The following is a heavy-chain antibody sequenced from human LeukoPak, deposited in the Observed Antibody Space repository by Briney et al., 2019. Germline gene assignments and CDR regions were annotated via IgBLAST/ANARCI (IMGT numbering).Heavy chain of an antibody. V-gene: IGHV1-69*13. Sequence: ASVKVSCKASGGIFSSYAISWVRQAPGQGLEWMGGIIPIFGTANYAQKYQGRVTITADESTSTAYMELSSLRSEDTAVYYCASNGYCSSTSCYTKGLGEGYWYFDLWGRGTLVTVSS. CDR2: IIPIFGTA. CDR1: GGIFSSYA. D-gene: IGHD2-2*02. J-gene: IGHJ2*01. CDR3: ASNGYCSSTSCYTKGLGEGYWYFDL.